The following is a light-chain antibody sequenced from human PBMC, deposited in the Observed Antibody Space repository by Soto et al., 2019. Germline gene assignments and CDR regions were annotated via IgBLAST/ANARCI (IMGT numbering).Light chain of an antibody. CDR3: QQRSNWPLT. J-gene: IGKJ4*01. CDR1: QSVSSY. V-gene: IGKV3-11*01. Sequence: EIVLTRSPATLSLSPGERATLSCSASQSVSSYFAWYQQKPGQAPRLLIYDASNRATGIPARFSGSGSGTDFTLTISSLEPEDFAVYYCQQRSNWPLTFGGGTKVDIK. CDR2: DAS.